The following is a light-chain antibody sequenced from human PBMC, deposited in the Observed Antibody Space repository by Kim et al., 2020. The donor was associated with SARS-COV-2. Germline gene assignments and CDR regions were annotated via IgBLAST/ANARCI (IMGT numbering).Light chain of an antibody. CDR3: YPRDNNDNVL. J-gene: IGLJ2*01. CDR1: SLRSYY. CDR2: GKN. V-gene: IGLV3-19*01. Sequence: SSELTQDPAVSVALGQTVRITCQGDSLRSYYTTWFQQKPGQAPIVVVYGKNNRTSGIPARFSCPSSGNTDSLTITGTQAGDVADYYCYPRDNNDNVLFGG.